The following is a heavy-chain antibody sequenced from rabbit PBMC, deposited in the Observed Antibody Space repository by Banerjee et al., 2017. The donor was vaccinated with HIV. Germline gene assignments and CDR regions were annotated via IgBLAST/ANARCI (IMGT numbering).Heavy chain of an antibody. Sequence: QEQLEESGGDLVKPEGSLTLTCTASGIDFNNYYMCWVRQAPGKGLEWIACIYNGDGSTYYASWAKGRFTISKASSTTVTLQMTSLTVADTATYFCARSYAGYASYGYDLWGPGTLVTVS. D-gene: IGHD6-1*01. J-gene: IGHJ6*01. V-gene: IGHV1S45*01. CDR3: ARSYAGYASYGYDL. CDR2: IYNGDGST. CDR1: GIDFNNYY.